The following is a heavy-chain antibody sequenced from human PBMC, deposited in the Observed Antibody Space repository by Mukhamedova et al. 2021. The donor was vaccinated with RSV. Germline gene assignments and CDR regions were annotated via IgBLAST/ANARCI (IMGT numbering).Heavy chain of an antibody. D-gene: IGHD1-1*01. J-gene: IGHJ4*02. Sequence: GRFTISRDNTKNTLYLQMSSLRVEDTAVYSCVRDFTTFDYWGQGTLVSVSS. V-gene: IGHV3-74*01. CDR3: VRDFTTFDY.